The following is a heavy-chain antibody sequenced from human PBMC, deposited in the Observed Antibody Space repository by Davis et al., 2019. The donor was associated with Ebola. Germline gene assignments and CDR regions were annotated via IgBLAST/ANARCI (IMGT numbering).Heavy chain of an antibody. CDR1: GFTFSSYD. CDR3: ARVDTAMVRDY. V-gene: IGHV3-13*01. J-gene: IGHJ4*02. Sequence: PGGSLRLSCAASGFTFSSYDMHWVRQATGKGLEWVSAIGTAGDTYYPGSVKGRFTISRENAKNSLYLQMNSLRAGDTAVYYCARVDTAMVRDYWGQGTLVTVSS. CDR2: IGTAGDT. D-gene: IGHD5-18*01.